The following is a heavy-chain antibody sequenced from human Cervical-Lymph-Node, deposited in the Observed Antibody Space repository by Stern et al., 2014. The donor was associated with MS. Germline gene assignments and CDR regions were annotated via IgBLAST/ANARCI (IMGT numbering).Heavy chain of an antibody. J-gene: IGHJ4*02. V-gene: IGHV1-8*01. CDR2: MNPGSGDT. Sequence: QVQLVQSGAEVKKPGASVKVSCKTSGYTFTSDDINWVRQASGQGLEWMGWMNPGSGDTGYAQKFKDRLTITKDTSISTAYMELTTLRSEDTAMYCCTKAWDSWGQGNLVTVSS. CDR1: GYTFTSDD. CDR3: TKAWDS.